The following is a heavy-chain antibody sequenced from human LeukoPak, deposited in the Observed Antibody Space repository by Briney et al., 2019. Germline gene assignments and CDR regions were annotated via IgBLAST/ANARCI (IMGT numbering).Heavy chain of an antibody. CDR1: GSISAYY. V-gene: IGHV4-4*09. Sequence: SETLSLTCTVSGSISAYYWSWIRPPPGKGLEWIGYIYTSGSTNYNPSLESRVTISVDTSKNQFSLDLSSVTAADTVVYYCARQKCTSTSCLTKNAFDIWGQGTMVTVSS. J-gene: IGHJ3*02. CDR3: ARQKCTSTSCLTKNAFDI. CDR2: IYTSGST. D-gene: IGHD2-2*01.